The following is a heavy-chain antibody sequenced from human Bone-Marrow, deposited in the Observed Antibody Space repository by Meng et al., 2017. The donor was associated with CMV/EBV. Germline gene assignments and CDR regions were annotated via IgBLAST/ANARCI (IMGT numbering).Heavy chain of an antibody. CDR1: GFIFDDYA. CDR3: TSSGWPETYYYGMDI. D-gene: IGHD2-15*01. CDR2: INWSSDST. J-gene: IGHJ6*02. V-gene: IGHV3-9*01. Sequence: GGSLRLSCAGSGFIFDDYAMHWVRQAPGKGLEWVSGINWSSDSTGYADSVKGRFTISRDNAKNSLYLQMDSLRPEDTALYYCTSSGWPETYYYGMDIWGQGTMVTVSS.